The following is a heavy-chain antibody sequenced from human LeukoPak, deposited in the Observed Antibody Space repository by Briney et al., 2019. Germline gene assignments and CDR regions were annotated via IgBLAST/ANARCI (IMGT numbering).Heavy chain of an antibody. Sequence: PSETLSLTCTVSGVSISSYYWSWIRQPPGKGLELIGYIYYSGSTNYNPSLKSRVTISVDTSKNQLSLKLSSVTAADTAVYYCASENVDTALDYWGQGTLVTVSS. CDR2: IYYSGST. V-gene: IGHV4-59*01. D-gene: IGHD5-18*01. CDR3: ASENVDTALDY. CDR1: GVSISSYY. J-gene: IGHJ4*02.